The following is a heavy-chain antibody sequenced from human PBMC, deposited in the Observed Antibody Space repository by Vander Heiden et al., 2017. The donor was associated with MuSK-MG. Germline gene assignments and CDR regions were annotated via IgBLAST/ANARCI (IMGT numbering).Heavy chain of an antibody. CDR2: IYTSGST. V-gene: IGHV4-61*02. Sequence: QVQLQQSGPGLVKPSQTLSLTCTVSGGSIRSGSYYWSWIRQPAGKGLEWIGRIYTSGSTNYNPSLKSRVTISVDTSKNQFSLKLSSVTAADTAVYYCARGTVTTPPDFNWFDPWGQGTLVTVSS. CDR1: GGSIRSGSYY. D-gene: IGHD4-17*01. CDR3: ARGTVTTPPDFNWFDP. J-gene: IGHJ5*02.